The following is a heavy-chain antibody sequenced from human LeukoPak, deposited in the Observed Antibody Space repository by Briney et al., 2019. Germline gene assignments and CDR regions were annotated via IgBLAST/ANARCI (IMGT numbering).Heavy chain of an antibody. CDR2: INHSGST. CDR1: GGSFSGYY. CDR3: ASMTTVTEPDFDY. V-gene: IGHV4-34*01. J-gene: IGHJ4*02. Sequence: SETLSLTCAVYGGSFSGYYWSWIRQPPGKGLEWIGEINHSGSTNYNPSLKSRVTISVDTSKNQFSLKLSSVTAADTAMYYCASMTTVTEPDFDYWGQGTLVTVSS. D-gene: IGHD4-17*01.